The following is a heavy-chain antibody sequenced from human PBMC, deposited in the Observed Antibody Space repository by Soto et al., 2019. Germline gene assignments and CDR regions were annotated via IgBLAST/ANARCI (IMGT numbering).Heavy chain of an antibody. J-gene: IGHJ6*02. D-gene: IGHD6-13*01. CDR2: INPNSGGT. CDR1: GYTFTGYY. Sequence: GASVKASCKASGYTFTGYYMHWVRQAPGQGLEWMGWINPNSGGTNYAQKFQGRVTMTRDTSISTAYMELSRLRSDDTAVYYCARIWRQQLDYYYYYGMDVWGQGTTVTVSS. V-gene: IGHV1-2*02. CDR3: ARIWRQQLDYYYYYGMDV.